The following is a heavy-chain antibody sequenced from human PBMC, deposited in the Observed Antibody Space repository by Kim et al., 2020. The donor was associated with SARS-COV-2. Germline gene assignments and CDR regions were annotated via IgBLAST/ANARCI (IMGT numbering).Heavy chain of an antibody. CDR3: ARDGGLYSSGKDAFDI. D-gene: IGHD6-19*01. CDR2: IKQDGNQK. V-gene: IGHV3-7*01. J-gene: IGHJ3*02. CDR1: GFTFSSYW. Sequence: GGSLRHSCAASGFTFSSYWMTWVRQAPGKGLEWVANIKQDGNQKYYVDSVKGRFTISRDNAKNSLYLQMNSLRAEDTAVYYCARDGGLYSSGKDAFDIWG.